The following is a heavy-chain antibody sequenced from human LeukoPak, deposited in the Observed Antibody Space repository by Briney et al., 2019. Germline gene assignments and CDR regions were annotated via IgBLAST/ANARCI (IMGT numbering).Heavy chain of an antibody. CDR2: ISGSGGST. J-gene: IGHJ4*02. D-gene: IGHD3-10*01. Sequence: GGSLRLSCAASGFTFSSYAMSWVRQAPGKGMEWVSAISGSGGSTYYADSVKGRFTISRDNSKNTLYLQMNSLRAEDTAVYYCAKDYGSGSKFDYWGQGTLVTASS. CDR3: AKDYGSGSKFDY. V-gene: IGHV3-23*01. CDR1: GFTFSSYA.